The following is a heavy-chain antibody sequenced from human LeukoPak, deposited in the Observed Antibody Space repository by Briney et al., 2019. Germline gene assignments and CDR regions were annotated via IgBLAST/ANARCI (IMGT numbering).Heavy chain of an antibody. CDR1: GGTFSSYA. J-gene: IGHJ4*02. V-gene: IGHV1-69*13. D-gene: IGHD3-3*01. CDR3: AGYYDFWSGYSWGPYYFDY. Sequence: ASVKVSCKASGGTFSSYAISWVGQAPGQGLEWMGGIIPIFGTANYAQKFQGRVTITADESTSTAYMELSSLRSEDTAVYYCAGYYDFWSGYSWGPYYFDYWGQGTLVTVSS. CDR2: IIPIFGTA.